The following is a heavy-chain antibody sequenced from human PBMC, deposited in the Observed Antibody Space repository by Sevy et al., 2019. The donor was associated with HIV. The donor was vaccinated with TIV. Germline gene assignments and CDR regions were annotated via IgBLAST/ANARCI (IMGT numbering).Heavy chain of an antibody. CDR2: INWFGTII. D-gene: IGHD3-16*01. V-gene: IGHV3-9*01. CDR1: GFNFNDYA. Sequence: GGSLRLSCIASGFNFNDYAMHWVRQVPGKGLEWVSGINWFGTIIGYGDSVKGRFTISRDNASKSVYLEMNSLSPEDTDLYYCAKDLAQGGTLNFYYYGMDFWGQGTTVTVSS. J-gene: IGHJ6*02. CDR3: AKDLAQGGTLNFYYYGMDF.